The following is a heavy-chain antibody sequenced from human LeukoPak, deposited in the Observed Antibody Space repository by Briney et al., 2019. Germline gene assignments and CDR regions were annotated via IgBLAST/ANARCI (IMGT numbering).Heavy chain of an antibody. D-gene: IGHD2-15*01. V-gene: IGHV1-46*01. CDR2: INPSGGST. Sequence: ASVKVSCKASGYTFTSYYMHWVRQAPGQGLEWMGIINPSGGSTSYAQKFQGRVTMTRDMSTSTVYMELSSLRSEDTAVYSCARAGFYCSGGSCYWSDGHDYWGQGTLVTVSS. J-gene: IGHJ4*02. CDR1: GYTFTSYY. CDR3: ARAGFYCSGGSCYWSDGHDY.